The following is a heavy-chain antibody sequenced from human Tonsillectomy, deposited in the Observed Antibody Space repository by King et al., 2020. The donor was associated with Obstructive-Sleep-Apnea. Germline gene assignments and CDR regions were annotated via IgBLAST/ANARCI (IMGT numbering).Heavy chain of an antibody. CDR2: IIPIPGIV. V-gene: IGHV1-69*10. CDR1: GGTFSSYA. CDR3: ARKWLPNLGYCSGGSCYRLDY. J-gene: IGHJ4*02. Sequence: QLVQSGAEVKKPGSSVKVSCKASGGTFSSYAISWVRQAPGQGLEWMGGIIPIPGIVNYAQKFQDRVTITADKSTSTAYMEVSSLRSEDTAVYYCARKWLPNLGYCSGGSCYRLDYWGQGTLVTVSS. D-gene: IGHD2-15*01.